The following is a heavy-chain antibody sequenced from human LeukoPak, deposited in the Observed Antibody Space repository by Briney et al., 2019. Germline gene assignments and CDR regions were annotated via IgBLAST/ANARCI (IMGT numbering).Heavy chain of an antibody. CDR1: GDSMNSFTYF. D-gene: IGHD5-18*01. CDR3: ARGGRGYSYGLDS. CDR2: VFYSGGT. J-gene: IGHJ5*01. V-gene: IGHV4-31*03. Sequence: PSGTLSLACTVSGDSMNSFTYFWTWIRQHPGKGLEWIGYVFYSGGTYLNPSLKRRLTMSSDTPNNQFSLHLTSVTAADTAVYYCARGGRGYSYGLDSWGQGIPVTVSS.